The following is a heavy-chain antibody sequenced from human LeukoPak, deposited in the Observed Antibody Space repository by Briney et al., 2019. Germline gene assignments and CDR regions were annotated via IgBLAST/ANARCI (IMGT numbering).Heavy chain of an antibody. D-gene: IGHD2-2*01. V-gene: IGHV4-30-4*01. CDR2: IYYSGST. Sequence: PSQALSLTCTVSGGTISSGDYYWSWIRQPPGKGLEWIGYIYYSGSTYYNPSLKSRATISVDMSKNQFSLKLSSVTAADTAVYYCAREVPAAETYYYGMDVWGKGTTVTVSS. CDR1: GGTISSGDYY. CDR3: AREVPAAETYYYGMDV. J-gene: IGHJ6*04.